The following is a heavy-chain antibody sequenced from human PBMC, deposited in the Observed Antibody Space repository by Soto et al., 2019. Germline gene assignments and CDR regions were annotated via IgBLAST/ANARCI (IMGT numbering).Heavy chain of an antibody. J-gene: IGHJ6*02. D-gene: IGHD3-16*01. V-gene: IGHV5-10-1*01. CDR1: GYSFTKYW. Sequence: GESLKISFKGSGYSFTKYWISWVRQMPGKGLEWMGRIDPSDSYINYSPSFQGHVTISADKSINTAYLQWSSLRASDTAIYYCARHYICRGGDCYYYGMDVWGQGTTVTVSS. CDR3: ARHYICRGGDCYYYGMDV. CDR2: IDPSDSYI.